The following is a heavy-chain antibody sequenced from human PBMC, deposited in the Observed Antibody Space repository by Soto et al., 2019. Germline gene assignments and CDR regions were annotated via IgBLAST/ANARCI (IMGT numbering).Heavy chain of an antibody. Sequence: EVQLVESGGGLVKPGGSLRLSGAASGFTFSSYSMNWVRQAPGKGLEWVSSISSRSSYIYYADSVKGRFTISRDNAKNSLYLQMNSLRAEDTAVYYCARDRGSSGWYGSAFDIWGQGTMVTVSS. CDR2: ISSRSSYI. CDR3: ARDRGSSGWYGSAFDI. V-gene: IGHV3-21*01. J-gene: IGHJ3*02. D-gene: IGHD6-19*01. CDR1: GFTFSSYS.